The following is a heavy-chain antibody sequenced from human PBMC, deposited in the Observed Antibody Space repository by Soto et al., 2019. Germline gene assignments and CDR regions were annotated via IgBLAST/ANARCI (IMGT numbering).Heavy chain of an antibody. CDR3: ARWVGASNWFDP. V-gene: IGHV1-2*04. J-gene: IGHJ5*02. CDR1: GYTFTGYH. Sequence: ASVKVSCKASGYTFTGYHIHWVRQAPGQGLEWMGWINTNSGDTNYAQKFQGWVTMTRDTSINTAYVQLSRLTSDDTAVYYCARWVGASNWFDPWGQGTLVTVSS. D-gene: IGHD1-26*01. CDR2: INTNSGDT.